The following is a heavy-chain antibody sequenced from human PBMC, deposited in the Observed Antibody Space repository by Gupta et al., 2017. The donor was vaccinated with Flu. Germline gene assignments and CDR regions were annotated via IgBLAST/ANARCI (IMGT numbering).Heavy chain of an antibody. CDR1: GYRFTDYF. J-gene: IGHJ4*02. CDR2: ITPDSGAT. CDR3: ARLWGVAATEPPHETSTTDH. D-gene: IGHD6-13*01. V-gene: IGHV1-2*01. Sequence: QVQLVQSGAEVKQPGASVKVSCKASGYRFTDYFIHWVRPAPGQGLEWLGRITPDSGATRTAQRFQCMVTITRDTSISTVYMYVDRSASADTVVYYSARLWGVAATEPPHETSTTDHWGQGTRVTVSS.